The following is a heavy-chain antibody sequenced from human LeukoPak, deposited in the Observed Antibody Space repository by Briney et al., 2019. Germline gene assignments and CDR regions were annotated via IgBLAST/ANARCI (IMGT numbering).Heavy chain of an antibody. CDR3: ARDPSSVTLYFFDY. V-gene: IGHV1-2*02. J-gene: IGHJ4*02. CDR2: IDANNGDT. D-gene: IGHD4-11*01. Sequence: ASVKISCKASGYTFRGDYIHWLRQAPGQGLEWMGWIDANNGDTKSAQKFQGRVTMSRDTSISTAYMDLSSLSPDDAAVYYCARDPSSVTLYFFDYWGQGTLVTVSS. CDR1: GYTFRGDY.